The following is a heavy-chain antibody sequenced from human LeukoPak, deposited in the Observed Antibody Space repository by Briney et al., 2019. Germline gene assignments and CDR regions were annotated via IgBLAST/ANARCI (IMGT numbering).Heavy chain of an antibody. D-gene: IGHD3-10*01. CDR3: ARLSFGELVFWFDP. V-gene: IGHV3-53*01. CDR1: GLTVNSNY. Sequence: GGSLRLSCAASGLTVNSNYMNWVRQAPGKGLQWVSVIYSGGTTYYADSVKGRFTISRDNSKNTLYLQMNSLRAEDTAVYYCARLSFGELVFWFDPWGQGTLVTVSS. CDR2: IYSGGTT. J-gene: IGHJ5*02.